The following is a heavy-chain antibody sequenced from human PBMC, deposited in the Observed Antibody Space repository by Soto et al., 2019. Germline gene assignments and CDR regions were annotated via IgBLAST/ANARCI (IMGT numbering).Heavy chain of an antibody. CDR3: ARDRGTTATKRHYYYGMDV. CDR1: GGTFSSYA. CDR2: IISIFGTA. Sequence: QVQLVQSGAEVKKPGSSVKVSCKASGGTFSSYAISWVRQAPGQGLEWMGGIISIFGTANYAQKFQGRVTITADESTSTACMELSSQRSEDTAVYYCARDRGTTATKRHYYYGMDVWGQGTTVTVS. D-gene: IGHD4-17*01. J-gene: IGHJ6*02. V-gene: IGHV1-69*12.